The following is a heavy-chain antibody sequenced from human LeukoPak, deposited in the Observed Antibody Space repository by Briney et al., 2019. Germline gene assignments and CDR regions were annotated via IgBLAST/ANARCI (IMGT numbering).Heavy chain of an antibody. CDR2: IKSKTDGGTT. D-gene: IGHD3-9*01. J-gene: IGHJ4*02. CDR3: TRGWAYYDILTGYLFDY. Sequence: GGSLRLSCAASGFTFSNAWMSWVRQAPGKGLEWVGRIKSKTDGGTTDYAAPVKGRFTISRDDSKNTLYLQMNSLKTEDTAVYYCTRGWAYYDILTGYLFDYWGQGTLVTVSS. V-gene: IGHV3-15*01. CDR1: GFTFSNAW.